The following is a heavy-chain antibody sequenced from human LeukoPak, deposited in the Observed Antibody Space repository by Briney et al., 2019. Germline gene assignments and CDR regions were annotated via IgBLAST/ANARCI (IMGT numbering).Heavy chain of an antibody. CDR2: IRSKAYGGTT. J-gene: IGHJ1*01. V-gene: IGHV3-49*04. CDR3: TRVARTGHYYDSSGYYRFQH. CDR1: GFTFGDYA. D-gene: IGHD3-22*01. Sequence: PGGSLRLSCTASGFTFGDYAMSWVRQAPGKGLEWVGFIRSKAYGGTTEYAASVKGRFAISRDDSKSIAYLQMNSLKTEDTAVYYCTRVARTGHYYDSSGYYRFQHWGQGTLVTVSS.